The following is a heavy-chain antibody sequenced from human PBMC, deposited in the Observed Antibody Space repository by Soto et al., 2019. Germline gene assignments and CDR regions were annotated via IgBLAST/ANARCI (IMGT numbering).Heavy chain of an antibody. CDR3: ARSPGYFTISSLDP. D-gene: IGHD2-8*01. V-gene: IGHV4-34*12. J-gene: IGHJ5*02. Sequence: SETLSLTCPVSRGSFSGYYWSWGRQFPGKWLGWIGEIIHTGSTNYNPSLQSGVTLSVDKSKNEFSLNLTSVTAAYAAVYYCARSPGYFTISSLDPWGQGTLVTVSS. CDR2: IIHTGST. CDR1: RGSFSGYY.